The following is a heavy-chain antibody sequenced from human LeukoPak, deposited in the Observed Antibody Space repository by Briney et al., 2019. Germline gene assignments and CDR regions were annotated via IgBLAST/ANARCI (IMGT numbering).Heavy chain of an antibody. CDR1: GGSISSGGYY. Sequence: SEALSLTCTVSGGSISSGGYYWSWIRQHPVKGLEWIGYIYYSGSTYYNPSLKSRVTISVDTSKNQFSLKLSSVTAADTAVYYCARRWELPLLFDYWGQGTLVTVSS. J-gene: IGHJ4*02. CDR2: IYYSGST. D-gene: IGHD1-26*01. CDR3: ARRWELPLLFDY. V-gene: IGHV4-31*03.